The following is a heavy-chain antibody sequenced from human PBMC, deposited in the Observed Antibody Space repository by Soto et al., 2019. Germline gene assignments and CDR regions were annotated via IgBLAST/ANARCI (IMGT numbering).Heavy chain of an antibody. V-gene: IGHV1-8*01. CDR2: MNPNSGNT. J-gene: IGHJ6*02. CDR1: GYTFTSYD. Sequence: QVQLEQSGAEVKKPGASVKVSCKASGYTFTSYDINWVRQATGQGLEWMGWMNPNSGNTGYAQKSQGSVTMPRNTSISTAYMELSSLRSKDTAVYYCAREKRCMDVWGQGTTVTVSS. CDR3: AREKRCMDV.